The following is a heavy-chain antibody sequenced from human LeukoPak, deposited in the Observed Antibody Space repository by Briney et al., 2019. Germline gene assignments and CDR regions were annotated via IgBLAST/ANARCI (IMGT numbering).Heavy chain of an antibody. Sequence: GGSLRLSCAASGFTFSSYAMHWVRQAPGKGLEWVAVISYDGSNKYYADSVKGRFTISRDNSKNTLYLQMNSLRAEDTAVYYCARDPLVIVGASGWFDPWGQGTLVTVSS. CDR3: ARDPLVIVGASGWFDP. D-gene: IGHD1-26*01. CDR1: GFTFSSYA. J-gene: IGHJ5*02. CDR2: ISYDGSNK. V-gene: IGHV3-30-3*01.